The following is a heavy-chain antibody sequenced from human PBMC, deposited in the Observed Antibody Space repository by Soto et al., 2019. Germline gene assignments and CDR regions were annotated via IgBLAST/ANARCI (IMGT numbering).Heavy chain of an antibody. CDR2: LWSAGANS. CDR1: GFPLSDSG. Sequence: QVQLVESGGGVVQPGKSLRLSCEVSGFPLSDSGMHWVRQAQGKGLEWVAVLWSAGANSFYAGSLMGRFTVSRDTSKNSLFLEVASLRGDDTGVYYCARELEDYDDFGLDVWGQGTRVIVSS. D-gene: IGHD6-6*01. V-gene: IGHV3-33*01. J-gene: IGHJ6*02. CDR3: ARELEDYDDFGLDV.